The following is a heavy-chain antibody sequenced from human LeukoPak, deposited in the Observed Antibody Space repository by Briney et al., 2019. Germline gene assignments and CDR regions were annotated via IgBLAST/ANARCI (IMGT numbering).Heavy chain of an antibody. J-gene: IGHJ4*02. CDR3: ASGIRGYSYGYHY. CDR1: GFTFSSYA. Sequence: PGGSLRLSCAASGFTFSSYAMSWVRQAPGKGLEWVSSISSSSSYIYYADSVKGRFTISRDNAKNSLYLQMNSLRAEDTAVYYCASGIRGYSYGYHYWGQGTLVTVSS. D-gene: IGHD5-18*01. CDR2: ISSSSSYI. V-gene: IGHV3-21*01.